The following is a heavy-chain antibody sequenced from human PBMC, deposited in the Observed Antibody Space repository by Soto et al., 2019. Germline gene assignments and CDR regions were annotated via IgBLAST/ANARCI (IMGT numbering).Heavy chain of an antibody. Sequence: QVQLQQWGAGLLKPSETLSLTCAVYGGSFSGYYWSWIRQPPGKGLEWIGEINHSGSTNYNPSLKSRVTISVDTSKNQCSLKLSSVTAADTAVYYCARGGDCSGGSCYSVWGQGTLVTVSS. CDR1: GGSFSGYY. D-gene: IGHD2-15*01. J-gene: IGHJ4*02. CDR3: ARGGDCSGGSCYSV. V-gene: IGHV4-34*01. CDR2: INHSGST.